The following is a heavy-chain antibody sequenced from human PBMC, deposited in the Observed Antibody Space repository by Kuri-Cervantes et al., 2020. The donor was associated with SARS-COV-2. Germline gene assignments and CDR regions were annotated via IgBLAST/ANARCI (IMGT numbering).Heavy chain of an antibody. CDR2: IYYSGNT. CDR1: GDSISSSAYH. V-gene: IGHV4-39*07. J-gene: IGHJ3*02. D-gene: IGHD3-3*01. Sequence: SETLSLTCTVSGDSISSSAYHWGWVRQPPGRGLEWIGNIYYSGNTYYNPSLKSRVTISVDTSKNQFSLKLSSVTAADTAVYYCARGPRFSGPRDAFDIWGQGTMVTVSS. CDR3: ARGPRFSGPRDAFDI.